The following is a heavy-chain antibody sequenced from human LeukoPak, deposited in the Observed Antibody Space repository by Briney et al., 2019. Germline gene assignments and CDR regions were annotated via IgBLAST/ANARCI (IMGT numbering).Heavy chain of an antibody. D-gene: IGHD3-9*01. Sequence: SETLSLTCSVSGGSISSYSWTWIRQPPGKGLEWIGFIDYSGSSNYNPSLKSRVTISADPSTNHFSLNLTTVTAADTAVYFCARDRAGADWAPDIWGRGTMVTVSS. CDR3: ARDRAGADWAPDI. J-gene: IGHJ3*02. CDR1: GGSISSYS. CDR2: IDYSGSS. V-gene: IGHV4-59*13.